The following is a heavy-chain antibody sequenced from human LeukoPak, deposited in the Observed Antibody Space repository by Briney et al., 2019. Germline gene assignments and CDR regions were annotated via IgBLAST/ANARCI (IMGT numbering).Heavy chain of an antibody. J-gene: IGHJ4*02. CDR2: IWYDGSNK. CDR1: GFSFSNYD. D-gene: IGHD4-17*01. CDR3: ARVDYGDYGFDY. Sequence: PGGSLRLSCAASGFSFSNYDMHWVRQAPGKGLEWVAVIWYDGSNKYYADSVKGRFTISRDNSKNTLYLQMNSLRVEDTAVYYCARVDYGDYGFDYWGQGTLVTVSS. V-gene: IGHV3-33*01.